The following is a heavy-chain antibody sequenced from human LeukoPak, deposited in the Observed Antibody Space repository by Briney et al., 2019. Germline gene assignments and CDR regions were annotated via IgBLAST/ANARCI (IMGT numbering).Heavy chain of an antibody. CDR2: IYYSGTT. V-gene: IGHV4-59*12. D-gene: IGHD3-16*02. J-gene: IGHJ4*02. Sequence: PSETLSLTCTVSGGSISSYYWSWIRQPPGKGLEWIGYIYYSGTTNYNPSLKSRVTISVDTSKNQFSLKLSSVTAADTAVYYCVRGVNRYDYVWGSYRYGYFDYWGQGTLVTVSS. CDR1: GGSISSYY. CDR3: VRGVNRYDYVWGSYRYGYFDY.